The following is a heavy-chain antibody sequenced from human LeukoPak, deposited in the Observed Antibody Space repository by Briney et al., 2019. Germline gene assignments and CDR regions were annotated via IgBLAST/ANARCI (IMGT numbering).Heavy chain of an antibody. V-gene: IGHV3-53*01. D-gene: IGHD3-22*01. J-gene: IGHJ4*02. CDR1: GFTVNSNS. Sequence: GGSLRLSCAASGFTVNSNSMSWVRQATGKGLECVAAIYSGDSTYYPDSVKGRFTVSGDYSKNTLYLQMNNLRADDTAVYYCARDSSGPAFWGQGTLVTVSS. CDR3: ARDSSGPAF. CDR2: IYSGDST.